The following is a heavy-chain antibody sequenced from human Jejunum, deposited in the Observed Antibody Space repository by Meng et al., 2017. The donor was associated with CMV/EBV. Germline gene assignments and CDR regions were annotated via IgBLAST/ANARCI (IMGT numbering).Heavy chain of an antibody. CDR1: GGSLSSGEYY. J-gene: IGHJ5*02. D-gene: IGHD2-15*01. V-gene: IGHV4-30-4*01. CDR3: ARFSKLYSWLDP. CDR2: ISHSGGT. Sequence: SGGSLSSGEYYWSWLRQTPGKGLEWIGYISHSGGTSFNPSLTSRVAISVDTSKNDFSLKVTSVTAADTAVYYCARFSKLYSWLDPWGQGTLVTVSS.